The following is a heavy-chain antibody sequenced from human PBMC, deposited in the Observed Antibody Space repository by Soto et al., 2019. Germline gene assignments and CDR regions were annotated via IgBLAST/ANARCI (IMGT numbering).Heavy chain of an antibody. CDR2: INHTGGT. CDR1: GGSVNSYY. V-gene: IGHV4-34*01. D-gene: IGHD3-3*01. Sequence: SETLSLTCAVYGGSVNSYYWNWVRQPPGKGLEWIGEINHTGGTPYNPSLKSRVTISVDTSKNQFSLRLSSVTAADTAIYYGASRITVFGLLIPPFYPWGQGTQVTVSS. CDR3: ASRITVFGLLIPPFYP. J-gene: IGHJ5*02.